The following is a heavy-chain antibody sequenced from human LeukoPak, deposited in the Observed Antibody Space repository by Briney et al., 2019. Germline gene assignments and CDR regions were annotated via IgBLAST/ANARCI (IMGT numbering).Heavy chain of an antibody. CDR1: GFTVSSYA. J-gene: IGHJ4*02. D-gene: IGHD3-22*01. V-gene: IGHV3-23*01. CDR3: AKGDYYDSSGC. CDR2: ISGSGGST. Sequence: GGSLRLSCAASGFTVSSYAISWVRQAPGKGLEWVSAISGSGGSTYYADSVKGRFTISRDNSKNTLYLQMNSLRAEDTAVYYCAKGDYYDSSGCWGQGTLVTVSS.